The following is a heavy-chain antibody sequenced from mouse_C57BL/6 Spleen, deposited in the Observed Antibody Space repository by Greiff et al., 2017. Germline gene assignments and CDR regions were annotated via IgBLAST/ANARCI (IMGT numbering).Heavy chain of an antibody. D-gene: IGHD2-5*01. J-gene: IGHJ3*01. CDR3: ARRWGYSNYFFAY. CDR2: IYPRDGST. Sequence: QVQLQQSGPELVKPGASVKLSCTASGYTFTSYDINWVKQRPGQGIEWIGWIYPRDGSTKYNEKFKGKATLTVDTSSSKAYMELHSLTSEDSAVYCCARRWGYSNYFFAYWGQGTLVTVSA. V-gene: IGHV1-85*01. CDR1: GYTFTSYD.